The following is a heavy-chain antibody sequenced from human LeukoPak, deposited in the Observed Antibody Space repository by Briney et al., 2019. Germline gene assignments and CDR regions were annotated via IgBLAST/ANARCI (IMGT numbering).Heavy chain of an antibody. D-gene: IGHD6-19*01. V-gene: IGHV3-9*01. J-gene: IGHJ3*02. CDR3: AKDINIALEFAFDI. CDR2: ISWNSGSI. Sequence: GGSLRLSCAASGFTFDDYAMHWVRQAPGKGLEWVSGISWNSGSIGYADSVKGRFTISRDNAKNSLYLQMNSLRAEDTALYYCAKDINIALEFAFDIWGQGTMVTVSS. CDR1: GFTFDDYA.